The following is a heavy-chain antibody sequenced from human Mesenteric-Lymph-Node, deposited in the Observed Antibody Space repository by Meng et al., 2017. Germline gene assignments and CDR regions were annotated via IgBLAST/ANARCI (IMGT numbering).Heavy chain of an antibody. CDR3: ARYAGDSPTYFDF. Sequence: GESLKTSCAASGFTFSSYAMHWVRQAPGKGLEWVAVVSFDGSNKYYADSVKGRFIISRDNSKNTLFLQVNNLRAEDTALYYCARYAGDSPTYFDFWGQGAPVTVSS. V-gene: IGHV3-30*07. CDR2: VSFDGSNK. D-gene: IGHD2-21*02. CDR1: GFTFSSYA. J-gene: IGHJ4*02.